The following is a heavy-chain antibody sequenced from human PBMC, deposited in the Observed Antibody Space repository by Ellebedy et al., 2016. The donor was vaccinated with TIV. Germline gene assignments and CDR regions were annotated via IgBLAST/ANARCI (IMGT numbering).Heavy chain of an antibody. J-gene: IGHJ6*02. V-gene: IGHV3-48*01. Sequence: GGSLRLXXVASGFTFSRFRMSWVRQAPGKGLEWVSYISRSSSITHYADSVKGRFTISRDNAKNSLYLQMKSLRAEDTAIYYCAKVRCGSLCYYAMDVWGQGTTVTVSS. D-gene: IGHD1-26*01. CDR3: AKVRCGSLCYYAMDV. CDR2: ISRSSSIT. CDR1: GFTFSRFR.